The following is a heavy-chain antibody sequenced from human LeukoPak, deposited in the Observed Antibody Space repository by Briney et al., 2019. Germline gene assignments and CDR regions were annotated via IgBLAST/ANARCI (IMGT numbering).Heavy chain of an antibody. V-gene: IGHV3-15*01. J-gene: IGHJ4*02. CDR1: GFTFSNAW. Sequence: PGRSLRLSCAASGFTFSNAWMSWVRQAPGKGLEWVGRIKSKTDGGTTDYAAPVKGRFTISRDDSKNTLYLQMNSLKTEDTAVYYCTTALWFGELGYRYYFDYWGQGTLVTVSS. CDR3: TTALWFGELGYRYYFDY. D-gene: IGHD3-10*01. CDR2: IKSKTDGGTT.